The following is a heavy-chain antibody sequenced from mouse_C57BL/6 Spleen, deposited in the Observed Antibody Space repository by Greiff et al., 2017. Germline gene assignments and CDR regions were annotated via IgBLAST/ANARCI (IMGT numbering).Heavy chain of an antibody. Sequence: VKLMESGAELVRPGASVKLSCKASGYTFTDYYINWVKQRPGQGLEWIARIYPGSGNTYYNEKFKGKATLTAEKSSSTAYMQLSSLTSEDSAVYFCAREGGMVYGGYAMDYWGQGTSVTVSS. V-gene: IGHV1-76*01. CDR3: AREGGMVYGGYAMDY. D-gene: IGHD2-1*01. CDR2: IYPGSGNT. CDR1: GYTFTDYY. J-gene: IGHJ4*01.